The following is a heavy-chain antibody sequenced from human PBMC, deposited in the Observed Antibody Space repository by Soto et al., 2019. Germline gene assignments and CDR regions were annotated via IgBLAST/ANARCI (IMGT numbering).Heavy chain of an antibody. Sequence: PSETLSLTCAVSGDSIKTETWWIWLRQLPGTGLEWIGEIKHTGDANANPALRSRVSMSVDRTKNQFFLNLRSVSAADTAVYFCAREGRLHWFESWGQGTLVTVSS. CDR2: IKHTGDA. J-gene: IGHJ5*01. CDR1: GDSIKTETW. V-gene: IGHV4-4*02. CDR3: AREGRLHWFES.